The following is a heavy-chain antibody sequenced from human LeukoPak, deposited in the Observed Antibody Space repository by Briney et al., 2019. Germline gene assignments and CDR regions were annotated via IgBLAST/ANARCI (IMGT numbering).Heavy chain of an antibody. J-gene: IGHJ4*02. CDR2: VYYTGTT. Sequence: TSETLSLTCIVSGASVRSYYWTWIRQPPGKGLEWIGHVYYTGTTNYNSSLKSRVTMSVDTSKNQFSLKLSSVTAADTAVYYCARGPVDTSGYSIDYWGQGTRVAVSS. V-gene: IGHV4-59*02. CDR3: ARGPVDTSGYSIDY. CDR1: GASVRSYY. D-gene: IGHD3-22*01.